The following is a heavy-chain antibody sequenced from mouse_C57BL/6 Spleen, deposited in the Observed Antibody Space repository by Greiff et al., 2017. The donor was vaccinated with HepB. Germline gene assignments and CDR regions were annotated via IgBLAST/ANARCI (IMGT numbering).Heavy chain of an antibody. CDR1: GYTFTDYN. CDR2: INPNNGGT. J-gene: IGHJ3*01. CDR3: ARYVGQIRWFAY. Sequence: EVQLQQSGPELVKPGASVKMSCKASGYTFTDYNMHWVKQSHGKSLEWIGYINPNNGGTSYNQKFKGKATLTVNKSSSTAYMELRSLTSEDSAVYYCARYVGQIRWFAYWGEETLVTVS. V-gene: IGHV1-22*01. D-gene: IGHD3-2*02.